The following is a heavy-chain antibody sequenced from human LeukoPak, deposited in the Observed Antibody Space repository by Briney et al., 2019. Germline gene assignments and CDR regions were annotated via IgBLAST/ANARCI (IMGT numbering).Heavy chain of an antibody. CDR3: ARVGRGYSYGYLGLDY. CDR2: ISSNGGST. V-gene: IGHV3-64*01. CDR1: GFTFSSYA. J-gene: IGHJ4*02. Sequence: GGSLRLSCAASGFTFSSYAMHWVRQAPGKGLEYVSAISSNGGSTYYANSVKGRLTISRDNSKNTLYLQMGSLRAEDMAVYYCARVGRGYSYGYLGLDYWGQGTLVTVSS. D-gene: IGHD5-18*01.